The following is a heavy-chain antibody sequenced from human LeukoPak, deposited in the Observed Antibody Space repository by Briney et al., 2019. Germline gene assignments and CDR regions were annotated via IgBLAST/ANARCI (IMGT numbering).Heavy chain of an antibody. CDR2: IYYSGST. D-gene: IGHD3-22*01. CDR3: ARYYYDSSGFDY. Sequence: PSETLSLTCTVSGGSISSSSYYWSWIRQPPGKGLEWIRYIYYSGSTNYNPSLKSRVTISVDTSKNQFSLKLSSVTAADTAVYYCARYYYDSSGFDYWGQGTLVTVSS. V-gene: IGHV4-61*01. J-gene: IGHJ4*02. CDR1: GGSISSSSYY.